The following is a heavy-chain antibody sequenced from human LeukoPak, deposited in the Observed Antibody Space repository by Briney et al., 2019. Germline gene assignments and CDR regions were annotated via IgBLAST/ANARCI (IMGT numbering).Heavy chain of an antibody. CDR1: EFTFRSFN. Sequence: GGSLRLSCAASEFTFRSFNMVWVRQAPGKGLEWVSSISTDSKFKYYSDSVTGRFTIPRDNAENSLSLQMNSLRVDDTATYYCVRGPRSHRSDLTKWYFDLWGRGTLVSVSS. CDR2: ISTDSKFK. V-gene: IGHV3-21*01. CDR3: VRGPRSHRSDLTKWYFDL. J-gene: IGHJ2*01.